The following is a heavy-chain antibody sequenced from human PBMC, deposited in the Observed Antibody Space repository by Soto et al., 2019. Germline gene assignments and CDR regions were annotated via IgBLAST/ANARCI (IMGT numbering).Heavy chain of an antibody. Sequence: PGGSLRLSCEASGFTFSNYWMNWVRQVPGKGLVWVSRLSPDGSTTKYADSVKGRFTISRDNARNTVSLQMNSLRVEDTAVYYCVRDLSYCLDGSCSSWGRGTLVTV. V-gene: IGHV3-74*03. D-gene: IGHD1-26*01. J-gene: IGHJ4*02. CDR2: LSPDGSTT. CDR1: GFTFSNYW. CDR3: VRDLSYCLDGSCSS.